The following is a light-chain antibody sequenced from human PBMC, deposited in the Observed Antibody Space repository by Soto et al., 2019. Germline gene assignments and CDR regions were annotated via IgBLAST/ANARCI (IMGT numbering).Light chain of an antibody. CDR1: QSISNW. Sequence: DIQMTQSPSTLSASVGDRVTITCRASQSISNWLAWYQQKPGKAPKLLIYDASNLESGVPSRFSGGGSVTEFTLTISGLQPDDFATYYCQQYNSYPYTFGQGTKVDIK. CDR3: QQYNSYPYT. CDR2: DAS. J-gene: IGKJ2*01. V-gene: IGKV1-5*01.